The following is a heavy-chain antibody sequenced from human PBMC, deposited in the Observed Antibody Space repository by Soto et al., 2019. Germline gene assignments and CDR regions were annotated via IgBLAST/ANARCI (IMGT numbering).Heavy chain of an antibody. CDR1: GFSFTTTSMG. CDR3: AHRDSTGTTTYFDS. D-gene: IGHD1-1*01. Sequence: QITLKEAGPTLVKPTETLTLTCTFSGFSFTTTSMGVGWTRQPPGKALEWLAIIYWDGESRYNPLLRRRLTLTEDTAKNQVVLTMTNMAPKATATYYCAHRDSTGTTTYFDSWGQGIPVTVAS. J-gene: IGHJ4*02. V-gene: IGHV2-5*02. CDR2: IYWDGES.